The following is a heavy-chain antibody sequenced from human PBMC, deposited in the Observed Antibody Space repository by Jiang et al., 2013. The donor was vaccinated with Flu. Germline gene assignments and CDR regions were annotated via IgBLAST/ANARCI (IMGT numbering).Heavy chain of an antibody. CDR3: ARQGVGATSGGWFDP. J-gene: IGHJ5*02. Sequence: GIIYPGDSDTRYSPSFQGQVTISADKSISTAYLQWSSLKASDTAMYYCARQGVGATSGGWFDPWGQGTLVTVSS. V-gene: IGHV5-51*01. D-gene: IGHD1-26*01. CDR2: IYPGDSDT.